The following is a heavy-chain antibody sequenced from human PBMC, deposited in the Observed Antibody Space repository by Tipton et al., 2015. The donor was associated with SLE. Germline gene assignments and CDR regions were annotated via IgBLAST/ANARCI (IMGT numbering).Heavy chain of an antibody. J-gene: IGHJ4*02. V-gene: IGHV1-69*06. CDR3: AFRGSSSSEDY. Sequence: QSGPEVKKPGSSVKVPCKASGGTLTDYAIMWVRLAPGQGLEWMGEIIPLFEKTNYAQKFQDRVSLNADKSTSTAFMDMRTLRSDDTAVYYCAFRGSSSSEDYWGQGTLVTVSS. D-gene: IGHD6-6*01. CDR1: GGTLTDYA. CDR2: IIPLFEKT.